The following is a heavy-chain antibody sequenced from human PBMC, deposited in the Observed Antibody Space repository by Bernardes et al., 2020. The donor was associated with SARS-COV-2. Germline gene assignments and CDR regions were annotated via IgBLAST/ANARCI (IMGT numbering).Heavy chain of an antibody. D-gene: IGHD2-2*01. CDR1: GFTVSTNY. CDR3: VRDYPDPVD. Sequence: GSLRLSCAASGFTVSTNYMSWVRQAPGKGPEWVSVIYPGGNTYSADSLKGRFSISRDNSKNTMFLQMNRLTTEDTAVYYCVRDYPDPVDWGQGTLVTVSS. CDR2: IYPGGNT. J-gene: IGHJ4*02. V-gene: IGHV3-66*01.